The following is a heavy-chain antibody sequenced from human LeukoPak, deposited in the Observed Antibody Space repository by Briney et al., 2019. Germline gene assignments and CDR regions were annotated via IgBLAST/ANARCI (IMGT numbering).Heavy chain of an antibody. D-gene: IGHD3-10*01. Sequence: PSETLSLTCTVSGGSISSYYWSWIRQPPGKGLEWIGYIYYSGSTNYNPSLKSRVTISVDTSKNQFSLKLSSVTAADTAVYYCARHMVRGVIFDYWGQGTLVTVSS. CDR2: IYYSGST. J-gene: IGHJ4*02. CDR3: ARHMVRGVIFDY. V-gene: IGHV4-59*01. CDR1: GGSISSYY.